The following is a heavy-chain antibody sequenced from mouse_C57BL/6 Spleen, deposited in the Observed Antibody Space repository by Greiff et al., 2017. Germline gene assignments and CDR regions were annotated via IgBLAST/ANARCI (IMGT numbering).Heavy chain of an antibody. D-gene: IGHD2-3*01. V-gene: IGHV3-6*01. J-gene: IGHJ2*01. CDR2: ISYDGSN. CDR3: ARDLDGADY. CDR1: GYSITSGYY. Sequence: EVKLVESGPGLVKPSQSLSLTCSVTGYSITSGYYWNWIRQFPGNKLEWMGYISYDGSNNYNPSLKNRISITRDTSKNQFFLKLNSVTTEDTATYYCARDLDGADYWGQGTTLTVSS.